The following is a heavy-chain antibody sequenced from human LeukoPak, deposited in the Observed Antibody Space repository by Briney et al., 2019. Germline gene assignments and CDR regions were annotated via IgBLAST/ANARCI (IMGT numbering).Heavy chain of an antibody. D-gene: IGHD6-25*01. CDR3: ARGAAAGPDY. V-gene: IGHV3-33*01. CDR1: GFTFSNYV. J-gene: IGHJ4*02. Sequence: PGGSLRLSCAASGFTFSNYVMHWVRQAPGKGLEWVALIWYDASNKYYADSVKGRFTISRDNSKDTLYLQMNSLRAEDTAIYYCARGAAAGPDYWGQGTLVSVSS. CDR2: IWYDASNK.